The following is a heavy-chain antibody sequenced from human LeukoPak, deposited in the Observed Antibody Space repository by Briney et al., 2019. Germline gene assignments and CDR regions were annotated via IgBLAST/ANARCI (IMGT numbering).Heavy chain of an antibody. D-gene: IGHD3-9*01. V-gene: IGHV3-23*01. CDR2: ISGSGGST. J-gene: IGHJ4*02. CDR3: ARVRGYDILTGYHDY. CDR1: GFTFSSYA. Sequence: GGSLRLSCAASGFTFSSYAMSWVRQAPGKGLEWVSAISGSGGSTYYADSVKGRFTISRDNSKNTLYLQMNSLRAEDTAVYYCARVRGYDILTGYHDYWGQGTLVTVSS.